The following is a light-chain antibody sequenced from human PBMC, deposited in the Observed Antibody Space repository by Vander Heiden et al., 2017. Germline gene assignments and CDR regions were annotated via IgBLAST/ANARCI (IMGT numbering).Light chain of an antibody. Sequence: QSALTQPASVSGSPGQSITISCTGSSSDVGGYNYVSWYQQYPGKAPKLMIYDVSNRPSGVSNRFSGSKSGNTASLTISGLQAEDEADYYCSSYTSSSTWVFGGGTKLTGL. CDR1: SSDVGGYNY. CDR3: SSYTSSSTWV. J-gene: IGLJ3*02. V-gene: IGLV2-14*01. CDR2: DVS.